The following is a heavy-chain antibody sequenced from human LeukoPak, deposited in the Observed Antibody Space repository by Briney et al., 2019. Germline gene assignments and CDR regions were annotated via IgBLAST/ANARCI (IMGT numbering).Heavy chain of an antibody. Sequence: GGSLRLSCAASGFTFSSYAMSWVRQAPGKGLEWVSAISSSGGSTYYADSVKGRFTISRDNSKNTLYLQMNSLRAEDTAVYYCAKDPFVSSSGYYYYGMDVWGQGTTVTVSS. D-gene: IGHD6-6*01. CDR1: GFTFSSYA. CDR3: AKDPFVSSSGYYYYGMDV. CDR2: ISSSGGST. V-gene: IGHV3-23*01. J-gene: IGHJ6*02.